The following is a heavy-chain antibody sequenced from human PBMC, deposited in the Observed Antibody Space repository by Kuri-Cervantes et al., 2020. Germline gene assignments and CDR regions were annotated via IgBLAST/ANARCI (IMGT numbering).Heavy chain of an antibody. CDR3: ARRLVIAAAGTRFGY. CDR1: GYTFTSYG. Sequence: ASVKVSCKASGYTFTSYGISWVRQAPGQGLEWMGIINPSGGNTGYAQKFQGRVTMTRNTSISTAYMELSSLRSEDTAVYYCARRLVIAAAGTRFGYWGQGTLVTVSS. D-gene: IGHD6-13*01. J-gene: IGHJ4*02. CDR2: INPSGGNT. V-gene: IGHV1-8*02.